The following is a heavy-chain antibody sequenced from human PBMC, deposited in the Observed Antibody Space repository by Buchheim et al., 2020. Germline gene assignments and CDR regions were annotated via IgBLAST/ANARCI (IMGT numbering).Heavy chain of an antibody. CDR2: VSHDGVNK. CDR1: GFTFSSFG. D-gene: IGHD6-19*01. Sequence: QGQLVESGGGEVQPERSLRLSCVASGFTFSSFGMHWVRQAPGEGLQWVSAVSHDGVNKYYADSVKGRFTISRDNAKNTLYLQMNSLRLEDTALCCCARGFSSGWFEYWGQGT. CDR3: ARGFSSGWFEY. J-gene: IGHJ4*02. V-gene: IGHV3-30*03.